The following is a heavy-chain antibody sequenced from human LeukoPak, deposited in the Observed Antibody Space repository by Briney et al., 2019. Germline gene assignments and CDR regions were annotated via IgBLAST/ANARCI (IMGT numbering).Heavy chain of an antibody. CDR1: GGSISSSTFH. CDR2: IYYSGST. CDR3: TRSGTMVVMRPMHY. J-gene: IGHJ4*02. V-gene: IGHV4-39*01. Sequence: PSETLSLTCTVSGGSISSSTFHWGWIRQPPGKGLEWIGSIYYSGSTYYNPSLKSRVTISVDTSKNQFSLKLTSVTAADTAVYYCTRSGTMVVMRPMHYWGQGTLVTVSS. D-gene: IGHD4-23*01.